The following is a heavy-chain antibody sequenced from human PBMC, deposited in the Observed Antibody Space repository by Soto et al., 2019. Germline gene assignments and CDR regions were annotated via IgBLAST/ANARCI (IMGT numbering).Heavy chain of an antibody. V-gene: IGHV4-38-2*01. CDR3: ATSRYITMIAWGGAFNS. D-gene: IGHD3-22*01. CDR1: GYSISSGYY. CDR2: IYHSGST. Sequence: PSETLSLTCAVSGYSISSGYYWGWIREPPGEGLEWIGSIYHSGSTYYNPSLKSRVAISVDTSKNQFSLKMSSVTAADTAVYYCATSRYITMIAWGGAFNSWGQGTRSTFCS. J-gene: IGHJ6*02.